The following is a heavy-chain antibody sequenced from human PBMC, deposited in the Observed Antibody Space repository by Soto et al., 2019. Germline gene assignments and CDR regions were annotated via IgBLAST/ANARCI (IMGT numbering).Heavy chain of an antibody. CDR2: IKSRADGGTA. CDR3: ATLGGNLGAFDY. J-gene: IGHJ4*02. Sequence: EVQLVESGGGLVKPGGSVRLSCAASGFTFSNAWKSWVRQAPGKGLEWVGRIKSRADGGTADHAAPVKGRFAISRDDSKNTLYLQMNSLKTEDTAVYYCATLGGNLGAFDYWGQGTLVTVSS. V-gene: IGHV3-15*01. D-gene: IGHD3-16*01. CDR1: GFTFSNAW.